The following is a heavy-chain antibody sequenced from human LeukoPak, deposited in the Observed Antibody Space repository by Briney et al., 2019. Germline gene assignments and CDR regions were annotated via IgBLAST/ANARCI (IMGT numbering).Heavy chain of an antibody. CDR3: ARGSFAAPRDGYHHDYYYYMDV. D-gene: IGHD5-24*01. Sequence: ASVKVSCKASGYTFTSYDINWVRQATGQGLEWMGWMNPNSGNTGYAQKFQGRVTITRNTSISTAYMELSSLRSEDTAVYYCARGSFAAPRDGYHHDYYYYMDVWGKGTTVTVSS. CDR1: GYTFTSYD. V-gene: IGHV1-8*03. CDR2: MNPNSGNT. J-gene: IGHJ6*03.